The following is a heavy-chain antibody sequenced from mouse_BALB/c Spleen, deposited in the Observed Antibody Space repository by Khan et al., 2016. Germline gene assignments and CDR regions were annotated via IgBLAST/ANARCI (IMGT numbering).Heavy chain of an antibody. CDR2: IRFKSNNYAT. CDR3: TTEFAY. Sequence: EVKLEESGGGLVQPGGSMKLSCVASGFTFSNYWMNWVRQSPEQGLEWVAEIRFKSNNYATHYAVSVKGSVTTSRSDSNSSVHLQMHNLRAEATGIYYGTTEFAYWGQGTLVTVSA. J-gene: IGHJ3*01. V-gene: IGHV6-6*02. CDR1: GFTFSNYW.